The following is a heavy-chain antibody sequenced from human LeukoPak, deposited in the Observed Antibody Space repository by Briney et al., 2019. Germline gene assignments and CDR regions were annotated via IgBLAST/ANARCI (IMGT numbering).Heavy chain of an antibody. J-gene: IGHJ5*02. V-gene: IGHV4-59*08. CDR2: IYYSGST. CDR3: ARTDRRWFDP. Sequence: SETLSLTCTVSGGSIGSYYWSWIRQPPGKGLEWIGYIYYSGSTNYNPSLKSRVTISVDTSKNQFSLKLSSVTAADTAVYYCARTDRRWFDPWGQGTLVTVSS. CDR1: GGSIGSYY.